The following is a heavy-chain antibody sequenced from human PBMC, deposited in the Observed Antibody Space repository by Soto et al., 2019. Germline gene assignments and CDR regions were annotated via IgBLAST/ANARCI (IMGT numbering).Heavy chain of an antibody. D-gene: IGHD1-26*01. Sequence: GASVEVSCKXSGYSFTAYCVHWVRQAPGQGLEWMGWINPNSGGTNYAQRFQGRVAMTTDTSTNTAYMELNSLKSDDTALYFCARSSGTYSDFDYWGQGTQVTVSS. CDR2: INPNSGGT. J-gene: IGHJ4*01. CDR3: ARSSGTYSDFDY. CDR1: GYSFTAYC. V-gene: IGHV1-2*02.